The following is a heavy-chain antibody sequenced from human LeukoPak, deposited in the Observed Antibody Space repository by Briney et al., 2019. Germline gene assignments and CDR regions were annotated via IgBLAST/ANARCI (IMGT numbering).Heavy chain of an antibody. V-gene: IGHV1-2*06. Sequence: GASVKVSCKASGYTFTGYYMHWVRQAPGQGLEWMGRINPNSGGTNYAQKFQGRVTMTRDTSISTAYRGLSRLRSDDTAVYYCARVKGRYGSGSPYYFDYWGQGTLVTVSS. CDR3: ARVKGRYGSGSPYYFDY. CDR2: INPNSGGT. J-gene: IGHJ4*02. CDR1: GYTFTGYY. D-gene: IGHD3-10*01.